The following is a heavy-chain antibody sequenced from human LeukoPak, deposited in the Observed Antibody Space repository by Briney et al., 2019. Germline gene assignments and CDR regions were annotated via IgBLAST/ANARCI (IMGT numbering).Heavy chain of an antibody. CDR3: VRVVVVSATLKDWFDP. D-gene: IGHD2-15*01. Sequence: PSETLSLTCAVSNGSISSTNWWSWVRQSPGEGLEYIGEIYHSGTTNYNPSLKSRVTISLDKSKNHFSLKLTSVTAADTAVYYCVRVVVVSATLKDWFDPWGQGILVTVSS. CDR1: NGSISSTNW. V-gene: IGHV4-4*02. J-gene: IGHJ5*02. CDR2: IYHSGTT.